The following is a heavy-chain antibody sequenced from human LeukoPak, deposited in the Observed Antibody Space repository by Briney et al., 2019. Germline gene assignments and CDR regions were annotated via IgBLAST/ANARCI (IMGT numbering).Heavy chain of an antibody. CDR3: AKGNGDYPYYYAMDV. CDR2: ISSNSGRI. CDR1: GFTFGDYA. J-gene: IGHJ6*02. D-gene: IGHD4-17*01. V-gene: IGHV3-9*01. Sequence: PGRSLRLSCEVSGFTFGDYAMHWVRQAPGKGLEWVAGISSNSGRIGYADSVKGRFIISRDNAKNSLNLQMNSLRAEDTALYYCAKGNGDYPYYYAMDVWGQGTTVTVSS.